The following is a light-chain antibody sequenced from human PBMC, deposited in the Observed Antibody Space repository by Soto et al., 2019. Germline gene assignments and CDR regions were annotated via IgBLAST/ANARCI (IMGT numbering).Light chain of an antibody. J-gene: IGLJ1*01. Sequence: QSALTQPASVSGSPGQSIAISCTGTSSEDGGYNYVSWYQQHPGKAPKLMVYDVSNRPSGGSNRFSGSKSGNTASLTISWLXAXXEADYYCSSYTSSSTYVFGTGTXVT. V-gene: IGLV2-14*01. CDR2: DVS. CDR1: SSEDGGYNY. CDR3: SSYTSSSTYV.